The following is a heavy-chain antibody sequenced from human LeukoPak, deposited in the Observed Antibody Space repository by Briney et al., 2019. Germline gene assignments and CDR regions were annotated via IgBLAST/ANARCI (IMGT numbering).Heavy chain of an antibody. Sequence: GGSLRLSCAASGFTFSSYSMNWVRQAPGKGLEWVSSISSSSSYIYYADSGKGRFTISRDNAKNSLYLQMNSLRAEDTALYYCARKTTVKVDVWGKGTTVTVSS. J-gene: IGHJ6*04. CDR3: ARKTTVKVDV. CDR2: ISSSSSYI. D-gene: IGHD4-17*01. V-gene: IGHV3-21*01. CDR1: GFTFSSYS.